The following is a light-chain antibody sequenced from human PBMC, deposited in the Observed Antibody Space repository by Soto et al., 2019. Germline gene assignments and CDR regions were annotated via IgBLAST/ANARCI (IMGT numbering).Light chain of an antibody. CDR2: AAS. Sequence: DIQMPQSPSSPSASVGDRVTIPCRASQSISSYLNWYQQKPGKAPKLLIYAASSLQSGVPSRFSGSGSGTDFTLTISSLQPEDFATYYCQQSSEATWTFGQGTKVDI. CDR1: QSISSY. V-gene: IGKV1-39*01. J-gene: IGKJ1*01. CDR3: QQSSEATWT.